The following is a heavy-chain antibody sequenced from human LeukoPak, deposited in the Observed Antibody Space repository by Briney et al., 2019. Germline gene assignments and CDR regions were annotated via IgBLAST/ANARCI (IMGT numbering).Heavy chain of an antibody. V-gene: IGHV3-74*01. Sequence: GGSLRLSCAASGNYWRHWVRQAPGKGLVWVSHINSDGSWTSYADSVKGRFTISKDNAKNTVYLQMTSLRAEDTAVYYCVSFYETYWGRETLVTVSS. J-gene: IGHJ4*02. CDR1: GNYW. CDR3: VSFYETY. CDR2: INSDGSWT. D-gene: IGHD2/OR15-2a*01.